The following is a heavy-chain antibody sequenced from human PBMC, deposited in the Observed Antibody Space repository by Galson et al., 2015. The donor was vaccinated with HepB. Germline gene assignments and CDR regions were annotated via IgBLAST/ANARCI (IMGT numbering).Heavy chain of an antibody. Sequence: TLSLTCVVSGGSISSGGYSWSWVRQPPGKGLEWIGYIYHSGRTHYNPSLLSQVAMSVDKSKSQFSLRLSSVTAADTAVYFCARTLPHRFDPWGQGTLVTVSS. CDR3: ARTLPHRFDP. CDR1: GGSISSGGYS. D-gene: IGHD2/OR15-2a*01. J-gene: IGHJ5*02. CDR2: IYHSGRT. V-gene: IGHV4-30-2*01.